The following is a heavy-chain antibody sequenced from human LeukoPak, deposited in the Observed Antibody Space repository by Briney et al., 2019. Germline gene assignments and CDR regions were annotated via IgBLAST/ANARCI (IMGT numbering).Heavy chain of an antibody. J-gene: IGHJ3*01. V-gene: IGHV3-23*01. CDR2: ISASGVYT. CDR1: GLSISTYGTFSAYT. Sequence: GGSLRLSCAASGLSISTYGTFSAYTMAWVRQAPGKGLEWVSGISASGVYTYYADSVKGRFTVSRDNYKSTLYLQIDSLRADDTAVYYCAKPDGLESGTSNYAFHVWGQGTMVTVSS. CDR3: AKPDGLESGTSNYAFHV. D-gene: IGHD1-26*01.